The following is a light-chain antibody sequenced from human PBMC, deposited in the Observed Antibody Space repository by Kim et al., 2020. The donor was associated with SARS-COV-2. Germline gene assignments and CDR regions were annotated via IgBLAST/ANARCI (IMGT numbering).Light chain of an antibody. CDR3: QQYNSYSYT. J-gene: IGKJ2*01. CDR2: DAS. CDR1: QSISRW. V-gene: IGKV1-5*01. Sequence: DIQMTQSPSTLSASVGDRVTITCRASQSISRWLGWYQQKPGKAPKLLIYDASDLESGVPSRFSGDGFGTEFTLTISSLQPDDFATYYCQQYNSYSYTFGQGTKVDIK.